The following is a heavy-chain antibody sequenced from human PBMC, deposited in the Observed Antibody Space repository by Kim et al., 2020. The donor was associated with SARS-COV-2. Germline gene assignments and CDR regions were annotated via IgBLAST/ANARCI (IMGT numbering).Heavy chain of an antibody. V-gene: IGHV4-39*01. Sequence: SETLSLTCTVSGGSISSSSYYWGWIRQPPGKGLEWIGSIYYSGSTYYNPSLKSRVTISVDTSKNQFSLKLSSVTAADTAVYYCARLISSIAARPPRPYDAQIDYWGQGTLVTVSS. D-gene: IGHD6-6*01. CDR3: ARLISSIAARPPRPYDAQIDY. CDR1: GGSISSSSYY. J-gene: IGHJ4*02. CDR2: IYYSGST.